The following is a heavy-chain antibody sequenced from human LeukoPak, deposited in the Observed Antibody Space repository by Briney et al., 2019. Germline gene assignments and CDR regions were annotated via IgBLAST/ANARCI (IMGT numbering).Heavy chain of an antibody. Sequence: SETLSLTCTVSGGSVSSGFYYWSWLRQPPGKGLEWIGYIYYSGSTNYNPSLKSRVTISVDTSKNQFSLKLSTVTAADTAVYYCARCYYYDSRGGYFDLWGRGTLVTVSS. V-gene: IGHV4-61*01. CDR3: ARCYYYDSRGGYFDL. CDR1: GGSVSSGFYY. CDR2: IYYSGST. D-gene: IGHD3-22*01. J-gene: IGHJ2*01.